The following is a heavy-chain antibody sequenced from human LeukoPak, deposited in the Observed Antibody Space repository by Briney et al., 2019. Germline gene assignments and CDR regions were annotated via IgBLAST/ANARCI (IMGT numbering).Heavy chain of an antibody. J-gene: IGHJ4*02. CDR2: INPNSGGT. V-gene: IGHV1-2*02. Sequence: ASVKVSCKASGYTFTGYYMHWVRQAPGQGLEWMGWINPNSGGTNYAQKFQGRVTMTRDTSISTAYMELSRLRSDDTAVYYCARDSALAQAVMFDYWGQGTLVTVSS. CDR1: GYTFTGYY. CDR3: ARDSALAQAVMFDY. D-gene: IGHD6-19*01.